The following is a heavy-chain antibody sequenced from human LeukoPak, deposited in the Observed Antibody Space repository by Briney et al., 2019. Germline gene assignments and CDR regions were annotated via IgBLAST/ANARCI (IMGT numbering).Heavy chain of an antibody. Sequence: GRSLRLSCAASGFTFSSYAMHWVRQAPGKGLEWVAVISYDGSNKYYADSVKGRFTISRDNSKNTLYLQMNSLRAEDTAVYYCAKDLHYYGSGRGGRPNWFDPWGQGTLVTVSS. CDR1: GFTFSSYA. V-gene: IGHV3-30*04. D-gene: IGHD3-10*01. J-gene: IGHJ5*02. CDR3: AKDLHYYGSGRGGRPNWFDP. CDR2: ISYDGSNK.